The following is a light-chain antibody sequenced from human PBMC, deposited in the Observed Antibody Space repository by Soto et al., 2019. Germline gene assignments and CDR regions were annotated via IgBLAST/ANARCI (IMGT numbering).Light chain of an antibody. V-gene: IGLV1-44*01. CDR3: ASWDDTLNGFV. J-gene: IGLJ1*01. Sequence: QSVLTQPPSASGTPGQWVTMSCSGSGSNIGSNIVTWYQQVPGTAPKLLIHNNNQRPSGVPDRFSGSRSGNSASLAISGLQSEDEADYYCASWDDTLNGFVFGTGTKLTVL. CDR1: GSNIGSNI. CDR2: NNN.